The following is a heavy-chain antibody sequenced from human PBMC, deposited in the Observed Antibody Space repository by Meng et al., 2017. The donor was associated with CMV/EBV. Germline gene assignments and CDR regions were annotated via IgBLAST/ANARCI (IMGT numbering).Heavy chain of an antibody. CDR3: ARSFDRNYYYYGIDV. CDR2: IYYSGST. D-gene: IGHD1-26*01. Sequence: SETLSLTCSVSGGSISSSNYFWGWIRQPPGKGLEWIGNIYYSGSTYYNPSLKSRVIMSVDTSKNQFSLKLFSVTAADTAVYYCARSFDRNYYYYGIDVWGQGTPVTAP. CDR1: GGSISSSNYF. V-gene: IGHV4-39*07. J-gene: IGHJ6*02.